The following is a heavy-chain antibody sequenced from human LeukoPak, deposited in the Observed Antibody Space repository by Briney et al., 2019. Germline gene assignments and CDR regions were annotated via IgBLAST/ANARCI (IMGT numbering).Heavy chain of an antibody. CDR3: ARHSHYDFWSGYLDY. J-gene: IGHJ4*02. CDR1: GYRFTSYW. V-gene: IGHV5-10-1*01. D-gene: IGHD3-3*01. Sequence: GESLKMSCKASGYRFTSYWISWVRQMPGKGLEWMGKIDPSDSYTSYSPSFQGHVTISADKSISAAFLQWSSLKASDTAMYYCARHSHYDFWSGYLDYWGQGTLVTVSS. CDR2: IDPSDSYT.